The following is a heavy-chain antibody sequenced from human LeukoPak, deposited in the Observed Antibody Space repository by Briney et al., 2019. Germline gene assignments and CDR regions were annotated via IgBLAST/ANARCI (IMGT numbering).Heavy chain of an antibody. CDR2: IIPIFGTA. D-gene: IGHD3-3*01. Sequence: SVKVSCKASGGTFSSYAISWVRQAPGQGLEWMGGIIPIFGTANYAQKFQGRVTITTDESTSTAYMELSSLRSEDTAVYYCARGPVDYDFWSGYDHGAGSYYYMDVWGKGTTVTVSS. V-gene: IGHV1-69*05. J-gene: IGHJ6*03. CDR3: ARGPVDYDFWSGYDHGAGSYYYMDV. CDR1: GGTFSSYA.